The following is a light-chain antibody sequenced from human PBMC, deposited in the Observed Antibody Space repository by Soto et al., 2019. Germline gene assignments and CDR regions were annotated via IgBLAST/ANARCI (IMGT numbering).Light chain of an antibody. J-gene: IGKJ3*01. Sequence: EIVLTQSPGTLSLSPGERATLSCWASQSISSNYLAWYQQKPGQPPRLLISGSSIRATGIPKRFSGSASGTNFTLTISSLEPEDFAVFYYQQYGSSPFTFGPGTKVDFK. V-gene: IGKV3-20*01. CDR1: QSISSNY. CDR3: QQYGSSPFT. CDR2: GSS.